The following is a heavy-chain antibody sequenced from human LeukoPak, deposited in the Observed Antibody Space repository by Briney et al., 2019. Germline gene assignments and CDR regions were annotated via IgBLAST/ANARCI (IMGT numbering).Heavy chain of an antibody. Sequence: SETLSLTCAVYGGSFSGYYWSWIRQPPGKGLEWIGEINHSGSTNYNPSLKSRVTISVDTSKNQFSLKLSSVTAADTAVYYCARGRIVGARSFDYWGQGTLVTVSS. CDR1: GGSFSGYY. V-gene: IGHV4-34*01. D-gene: IGHD1-26*01. J-gene: IGHJ4*02. CDR2: INHSGST. CDR3: ARGRIVGARSFDY.